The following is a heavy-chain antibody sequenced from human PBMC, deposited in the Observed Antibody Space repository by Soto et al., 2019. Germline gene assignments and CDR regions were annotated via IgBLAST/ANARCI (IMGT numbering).Heavy chain of an antibody. CDR3: ARAKSSSFSGDYFDY. Sequence: SETLSLTCTVSGGSISSGDYYWSWIRQPPGKGLEWIGYIYYSGSTYYNPSLKSRVTISVDTSKNQFSLKLSSVTAADTAVYYCARAKSSSFSGDYFDYWGQGTLVTAPQ. V-gene: IGHV4-30-4*01. CDR1: GGSISSGDYY. D-gene: IGHD6-6*01. J-gene: IGHJ4*02. CDR2: IYYSGST.